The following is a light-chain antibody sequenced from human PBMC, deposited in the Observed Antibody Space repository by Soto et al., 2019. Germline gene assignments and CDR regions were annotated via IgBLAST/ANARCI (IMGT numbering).Light chain of an antibody. CDR3: QQRSNWPPLT. CDR1: QSISSN. CDR2: DAS. J-gene: IGKJ4*01. V-gene: IGKV3-11*01. Sequence: EIVLTQSPATLSLSPGERATLSCRASQSISSNLAWYQQKRGQAPRLLIYDASNRATGIPARFSGSGSGTDFTLNISSLEPEDFAVYYCQQRSNWPPLTFGGGTKVEIK.